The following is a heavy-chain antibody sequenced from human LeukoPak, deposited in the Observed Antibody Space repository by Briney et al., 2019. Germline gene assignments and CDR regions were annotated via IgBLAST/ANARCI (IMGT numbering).Heavy chain of an antibody. CDR3: ARRQAVAGEVDY. CDR1: GGSVSSGSYY. Sequence: PSETLSLTCTVSGGSVSSGSYYWSWIRQPPGKGLEWIGYIYYSGSTNYNPSLKSRVTISVDTSKNQFSLKLSSVTAADTAVYYCARRQAVAGEVDYWGQGTLVTVSS. CDR2: IYYSGST. V-gene: IGHV4-61*01. D-gene: IGHD6-19*01. J-gene: IGHJ4*02.